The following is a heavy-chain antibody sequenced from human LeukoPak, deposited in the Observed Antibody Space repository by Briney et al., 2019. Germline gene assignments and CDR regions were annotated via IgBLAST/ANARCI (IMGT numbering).Heavy chain of an antibody. V-gene: IGHV1-18*01. D-gene: IGHD6-19*01. J-gene: IGHJ4*02. Sequence: ASVKVSCKASGYTFTSYGISWVRQAPGQGLEWMGWISAYNGNTNYAQKLQGRVTMTTDTSTSTAYMELRSLRSDDTAVYYCARGIIAVADAGGVDYWGQGTLVTVSS. CDR1: GYTFTSYG. CDR3: ARGIIAVADAGGVDY. CDR2: ISAYNGNT.